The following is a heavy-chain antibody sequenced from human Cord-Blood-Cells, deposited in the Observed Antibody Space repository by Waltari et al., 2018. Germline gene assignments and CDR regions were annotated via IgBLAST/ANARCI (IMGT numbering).Heavy chain of an antibody. Sequence: QVQLVQSGAEVQKPGSSVTVSCKASGGTFSSYAISWVRQAPGKGLEWMGGIIPIVGTANYAQKFQGRVTITADESTSTAYMELSSLRSEDTAVYYCARGDVGYCSSTSCYDYWGQGTLVTVSS. D-gene: IGHD2-2*01. V-gene: IGHV1-69*01. CDR1: GGTFSSYA. J-gene: IGHJ4*02. CDR2: IIPIVGTA. CDR3: ARGDVGYCSSTSCYDY.